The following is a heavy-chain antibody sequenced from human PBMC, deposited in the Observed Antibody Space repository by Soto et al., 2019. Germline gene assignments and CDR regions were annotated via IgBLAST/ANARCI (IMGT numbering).Heavy chain of an antibody. CDR3: AKAHKKKSGNDGAGWFDP. Sequence: QVQLVQSGAEVKKPGASVKVSCKASGYTFTSYGISWVRQAPGQGLEWMGWISAYNGNTNYAQKLQGRVTMTTDTSSSIAYMDLRSLRSADTAVYYGAKAHKKKSGNDGAGWFDPWGQGTLVTVSS. CDR1: GYTFTSYG. J-gene: IGHJ5*02. D-gene: IGHD1-1*01. CDR2: ISAYNGNT. V-gene: IGHV1-18*01.